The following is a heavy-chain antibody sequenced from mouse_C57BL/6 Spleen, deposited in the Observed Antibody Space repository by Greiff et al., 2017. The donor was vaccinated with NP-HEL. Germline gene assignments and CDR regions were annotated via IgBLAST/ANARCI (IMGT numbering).Heavy chain of an antibody. CDR2: IWSDGST. J-gene: IGHJ4*01. V-gene: IGHV2-6*03. D-gene: IGHD3-2*02. CDR3: ARLDSSGYGAMDY. Sequence: VKLVESGPGLVAPSQSLSITCTVSGFSLTSYGVHWVRQPPGKGLEWLVVIWSDGSTTYNSALKSRLSISKDNSKSQVFLKMNSLQTDDTAMYYCARLDSSGYGAMDYWGQGTSVTVSS. CDR1: GFSLTSYG.